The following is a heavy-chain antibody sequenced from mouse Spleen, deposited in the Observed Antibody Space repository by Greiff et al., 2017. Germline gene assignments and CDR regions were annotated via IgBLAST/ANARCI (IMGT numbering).Heavy chain of an antibody. CDR1: GFAFSSYG. Sequence: EVKLVESGGGLVKPEGSLKLSCAASGFAFSSYGMAWVRQTPEKRLEWVATISNGGVSTYYPDNVKGRFTISRDNAKNTLYLQMSSLTSEDTAMYCCTTQKTGTGWYVDVWGAGTTVNGSS. CDR2: ISNGGVST. V-gene: IGHV5-12-1*01. D-gene: IGHD4-1*01. CDR3: TTQKTGTGWYVDV. J-gene: IGHJ1*01.